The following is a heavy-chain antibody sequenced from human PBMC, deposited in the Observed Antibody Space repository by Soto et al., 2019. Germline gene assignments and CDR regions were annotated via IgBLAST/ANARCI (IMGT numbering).Heavy chain of an antibody. CDR3: ASGSSTTFDY. CDR1: GFTYSNSW. V-gene: IGHV3-74*01. Sequence: HPGGSLRLSCAASGFTYSNSWMHWVRQAPGKGLVWVSRINSDGRSTTYADSVKGRFTISRDNAKNTLYLQMSSLRAEDTAVYYCASGSSTTFDYWGQGTLVTVSS. D-gene: IGHD1-1*01. J-gene: IGHJ4*02. CDR2: INSDGRST.